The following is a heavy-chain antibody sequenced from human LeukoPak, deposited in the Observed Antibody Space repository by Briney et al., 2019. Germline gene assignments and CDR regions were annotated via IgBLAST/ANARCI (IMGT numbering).Heavy chain of an antibody. CDR3: ARDMLDIVVVPAAIWFDP. CDR1: GFTFSSYS. Sequence: GGSLRLSCAASGFTFSSYSMNWVRQAPGKGLEGVSSISSSSSYIYYADSVKGRFTISRDNAKNSLYLQMNSLRAEDTAVYYCARDMLDIVVVPAAIWFDPWGQGTLVTVSS. D-gene: IGHD2-2*02. J-gene: IGHJ5*02. CDR2: ISSSSSYI. V-gene: IGHV3-21*01.